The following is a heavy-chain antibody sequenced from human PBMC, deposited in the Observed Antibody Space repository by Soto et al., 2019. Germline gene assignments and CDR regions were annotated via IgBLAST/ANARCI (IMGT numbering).Heavy chain of an antibody. CDR2: IYYTGTT. CDR1: GGSISTYY. Sequence: QVHLQESGPGLVKPSETLSLTCTVSGGSISTYYWSWIRQPPGKGLEWIGYIYYTGTTTYNPSFKSRLTISVDSSTNQFSLNLTSVTAADTAVYYCARLGGFYQSLDSWGQGALVTVSS. J-gene: IGHJ5*01. D-gene: IGHD3-22*01. CDR3: ARLGGFYQSLDS. V-gene: IGHV4-59*08.